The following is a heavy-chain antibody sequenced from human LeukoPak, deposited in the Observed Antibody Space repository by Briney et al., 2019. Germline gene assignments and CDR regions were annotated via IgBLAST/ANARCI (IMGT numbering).Heavy chain of an antibody. J-gene: IGHJ4*02. Sequence: PGGSLRLSCAASGFTFSNAWMSWVRQAPGKGLEWVGRIKSKTDGGTTDYDAPVKGRFTISRDDSKNTLYLQMNNLKTEDQAVYYCTTDESRAYYDFWSGYYTFDYWGQGTLVTVSS. V-gene: IGHV3-15*01. CDR2: IKSKTDGGTT. CDR3: TTDESRAYYDFWSGYYTFDY. CDR1: GFTFSNAW. D-gene: IGHD3-3*01.